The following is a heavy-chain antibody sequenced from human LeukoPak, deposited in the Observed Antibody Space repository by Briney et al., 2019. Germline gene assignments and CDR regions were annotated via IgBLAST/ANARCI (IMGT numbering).Heavy chain of an antibody. CDR1: GYTFTGYY. CDR2: INPNSGGT. Sequence: ASVKVSCKASGYTFTGYYIHWVRQAPGQGLEWMGWINPNSGGTNYAQNFQGRVTMTRDTSISTAYMELSRLRSDDTAVYYCAAYCSGGSCYSYTMHAFDIWGQGTMVTVSS. V-gene: IGHV1-2*02. CDR3: AAYCSGGSCYSYTMHAFDI. D-gene: IGHD2-15*01. J-gene: IGHJ3*02.